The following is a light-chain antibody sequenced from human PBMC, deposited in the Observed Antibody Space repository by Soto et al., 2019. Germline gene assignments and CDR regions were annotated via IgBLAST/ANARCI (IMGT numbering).Light chain of an antibody. J-gene: IGLJ2*01. CDR3: SSYTTSNTVV. CDR1: SSDVAAHNF. Sequence: QSALTQPASVSESPGQSIAISCTGSSSDVAAHNFVSWYQHHPDKAPKLIIYDVTNRPSGVSNRFSGSKSGTTASLTISGLKAEDEADYYCSSYTTSNTVVFGGGTKLTVL. V-gene: IGLV2-14*03. CDR2: DVT.